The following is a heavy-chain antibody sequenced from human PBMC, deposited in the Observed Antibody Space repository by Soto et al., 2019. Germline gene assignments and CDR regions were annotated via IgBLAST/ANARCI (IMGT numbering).Heavy chain of an antibody. V-gene: IGHV1-69*13. J-gene: IGHJ6*01. D-gene: IGHD2-2*02. CDR3: ARKPKNPKSGVIPAGIGGGPETGYYFRGMGG. CDR1: GGTFSSYA. CDR2: IIPIFGTA. Sequence: SVKVSCKASGGTFSSYAISWVRQAPGQGLEWMGGIIPIFGTANYAQKFQGRVTITADESTSTAYMELSSLRSEDTAVYYCARKPKNPKSGVIPAGIGGGPETGYYFRGMGGLGPGTT.